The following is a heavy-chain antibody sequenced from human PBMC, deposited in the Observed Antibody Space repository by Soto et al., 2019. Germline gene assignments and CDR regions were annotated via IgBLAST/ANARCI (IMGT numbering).Heavy chain of an antibody. D-gene: IGHD1-20*01. CDR3: AREGMTKQPRFDD. Sequence: SETLSLTCPVYGGSFSGYYWSWIRQPPGKGLEWIGEINHSGSTNYNPSLKSRVTISVDTSKNQVSLKLSSVTAADTAVCYCAREGMTKQPRFDDWGQGTRVTVSS. CDR1: GGSFSGYY. J-gene: IGHJ4*02. V-gene: IGHV4-34*01. CDR2: INHSGST.